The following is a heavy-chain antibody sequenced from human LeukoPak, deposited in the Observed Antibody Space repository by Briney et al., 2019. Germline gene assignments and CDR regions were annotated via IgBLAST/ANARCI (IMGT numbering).Heavy chain of an antibody. V-gene: IGHV3-64D*06. CDR1: GFTFSGYA. Sequence: PGGSLRLSCSASGFTFSGYAMHWVRQAPGKGLEYVSATSSIGDNTYYADSVKGRLTISRDNSKNTLYLQMSSLRPEDTAVYYCVKIPGSYSIDYWGQGTLVTVSS. CDR2: TSSIGDNT. CDR3: VKIPGSYSIDY. D-gene: IGHD3-10*01. J-gene: IGHJ4*02.